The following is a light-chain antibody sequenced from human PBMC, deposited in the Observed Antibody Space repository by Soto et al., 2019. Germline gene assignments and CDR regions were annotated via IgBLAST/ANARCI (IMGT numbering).Light chain of an antibody. CDR2: INSDGSH. V-gene: IGLV4-69*01. CDR3: QTWGAGTLI. Sequence: QLVLTQSPSASASLGASVKLTCTLSSDHSSYAIAWHQQQPEKGPRYLMKINSDGSHIKGDEIPDRFSGSSSGAERYLTISSLQPEDEADYYCQTWGAGTLIFGGGTKVTVL. J-gene: IGLJ2*01. CDR1: SDHSSYA.